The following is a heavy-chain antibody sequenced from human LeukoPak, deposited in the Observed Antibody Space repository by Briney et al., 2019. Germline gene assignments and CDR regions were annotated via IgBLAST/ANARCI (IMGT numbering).Heavy chain of an antibody. CDR3: GRLALTPWYFDL. Sequence: GGSLRLSCAASGFTVSSNYINWVRQAPGKGLEWVSIIYSDGRTFYAGSVKGRFTISRDNSKNTVYLQMNSQRADDTAVYYCGRLALTPWYFDLWGRGTLVTVSS. D-gene: IGHD5-12*01. J-gene: IGHJ2*01. V-gene: IGHV3-53*01. CDR2: IYSDGRT. CDR1: GFTVSSNY.